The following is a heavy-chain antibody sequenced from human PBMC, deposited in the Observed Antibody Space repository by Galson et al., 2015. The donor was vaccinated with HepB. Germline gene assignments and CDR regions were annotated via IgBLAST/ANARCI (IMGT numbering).Heavy chain of an antibody. CDR3: TTGFGSASYG. CDR1: GFTVKDAW. CDR2: FQRVLYGGPI. D-gene: IGHD6-19*01. V-gene: IGHV3-15*01. J-gene: IGHJ4*02. Sequence: SLSLSCPAYGFTVKDAWITWVRQTPGKGLEWLGRFQRVLYGGPIDQAGPVHGRIVISRDDSQNRASLEMNSLKIDDTGVYYCTTGFGSASYGWGQGTLVTVSS.